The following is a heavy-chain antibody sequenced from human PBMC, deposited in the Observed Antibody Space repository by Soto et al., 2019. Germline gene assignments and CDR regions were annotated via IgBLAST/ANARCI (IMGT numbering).Heavy chain of an antibody. Sequence: PWGSLRPGGVASGLTVDRYAMNWIRQAPGKGLEWVSVISGGGTSTYYADSVKGRFTVSRDNSKNTMYLQMNSLSAEDTGVYYCAKERFVYDFGIVPAATLIGLAVWGQGTTVTVSS. CDR1: GLTVDRYA. D-gene: IGHD2-2*01. CDR2: ISGGGTST. J-gene: IGHJ6*02. V-gene: IGHV3-23*01. CDR3: AKERFVYDFGIVPAATLIGLAV.